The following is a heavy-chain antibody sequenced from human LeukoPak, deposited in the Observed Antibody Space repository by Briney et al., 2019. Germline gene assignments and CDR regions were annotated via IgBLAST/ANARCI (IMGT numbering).Heavy chain of an antibody. Sequence: LSLTCTVSGGSISSGDYYWSWIRQVPGKGLEWVSYITTRAIIIYYVDSVKGRFTVSADNAKNSLYLQMNNLRAEDTALYYCARGGDYVGVAARIDLWGQGTLVTVSS. V-gene: IGHV3-11*01. CDR3: ARGGDYVGVAARIDL. CDR1: GGSISSGDYY. CDR2: ITTRAIII. J-gene: IGHJ5*02. D-gene: IGHD3-10*02.